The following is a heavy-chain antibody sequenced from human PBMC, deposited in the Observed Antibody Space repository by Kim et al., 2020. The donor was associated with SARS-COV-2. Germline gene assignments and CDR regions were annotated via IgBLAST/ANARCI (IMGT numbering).Heavy chain of an antibody. D-gene: IGHD4-17*01. V-gene: IGHV4-39*01. CDR2: ST. CDR3: ARLTDDYGDI. Sequence: STYYTPSLKIRVTISVDTSKNQFSLKLSSVTAADTAVYYCARLTDDYGDIWGQGTLVTVSS. J-gene: IGHJ4*02.